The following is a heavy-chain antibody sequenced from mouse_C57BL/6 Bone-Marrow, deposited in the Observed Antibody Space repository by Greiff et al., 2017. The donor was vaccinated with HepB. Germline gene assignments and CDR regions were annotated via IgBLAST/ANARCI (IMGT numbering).Heavy chain of an antibody. CDR3: TGGGYDEFAY. J-gene: IGHJ3*01. CDR1: GFTFSNYW. D-gene: IGHD2-2*01. Sequence: EVMLVESGGGLVQPGGSMKLSCVASGFTFSNYWMNWVRQSPEKGLEWVAQIRLKSDNYATHYAESVKGRFTISRDDSKSSVYLQMNNLRAEDTGIYYCTGGGYDEFAYWGQGTLVTVSA. V-gene: IGHV6-3*01. CDR2: IRLKSDNYAT.